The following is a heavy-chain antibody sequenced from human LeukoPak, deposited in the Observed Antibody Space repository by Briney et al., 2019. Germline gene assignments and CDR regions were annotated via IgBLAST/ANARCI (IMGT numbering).Heavy chain of an antibody. J-gene: IGHJ4*02. CDR2: INPNSGGT. V-gene: IGHV1-2*02. CDR3: ARDYDSSGYRYFDY. D-gene: IGHD3-22*01. Sequence: SVKVSCKASGYTFTGYYMHWVRPAPGQGLEWMGWINPNSGGTSYAQKFQGRVTMTRDTSISTAYMELSRLRSDDTAVYYCARDYDSSGYRYFDYWGQGTLVTVSS. CDR1: GYTFTGYY.